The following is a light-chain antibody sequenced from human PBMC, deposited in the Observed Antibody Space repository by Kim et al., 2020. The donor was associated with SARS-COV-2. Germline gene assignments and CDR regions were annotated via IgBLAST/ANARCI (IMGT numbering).Light chain of an antibody. CDR1: SGSVSTSYY. J-gene: IGLJ3*02. CDR3: VLYMGSGVWV. Sequence: GGTVTLTCDLSSGSVSTSYYPSWYQQTPGQAPRTLIYGTNTRSSGVPDRFSGSILGNKAALTITGAQADDESDYYCVLYMGSGVWVFGGGTQLTVL. V-gene: IGLV8-61*01. CDR2: GTN.